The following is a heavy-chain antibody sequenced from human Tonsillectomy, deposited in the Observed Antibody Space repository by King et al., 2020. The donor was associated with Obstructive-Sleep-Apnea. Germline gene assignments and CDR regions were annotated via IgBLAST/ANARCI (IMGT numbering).Heavy chain of an antibody. V-gene: IGHV3-30*04. D-gene: IGHD2-21*02. CDR3: ASTDISLCDWPMPLDY. CDR1: GFTFGRYA. CDR2: VSYEGNNE. J-gene: IGHJ4*02. Sequence: VQLVESGGGVVQPGASLRLSCAVSGFTFGRYAMHWVRQAPGRGLEWVAVVSYEGNNEFYADSVKGRFTISRDNSKNTLFLQINNLRTEDTAVYYCASTDISLCDWPMPLDYWGQGTLVTVSS.